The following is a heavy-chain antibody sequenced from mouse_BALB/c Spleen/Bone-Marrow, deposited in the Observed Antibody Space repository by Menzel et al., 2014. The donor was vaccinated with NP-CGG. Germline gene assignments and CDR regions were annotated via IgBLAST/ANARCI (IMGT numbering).Heavy chain of an antibody. J-gene: IGHJ4*01. V-gene: IGHV1-67*01. Sequence: VQLQESGAELVRSGVSVKISCKGSGYTFTDYAVHWVKQSHTKSLEWIGLISSYYGDATYNQKFKGKATMTVDKSSSTAFLELARLTSEDSAIYYWARSGKVRNAMDYWGQGTSVTVSS. CDR1: GYTFTDYA. D-gene: IGHD2-14*01. CDR2: ISSYYGDA. CDR3: ARSGKVRNAMDY.